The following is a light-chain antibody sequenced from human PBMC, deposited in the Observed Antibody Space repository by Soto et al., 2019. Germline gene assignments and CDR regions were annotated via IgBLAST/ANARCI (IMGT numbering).Light chain of an antibody. J-gene: IGKJ5*01. CDR1: QSVSSY. Sequence: IVLTQSPDTLSLSPGERAILSCRASQSVSSYLVWYQQKPGQAPRLVIYDASNRATGIPTRFSGSGSGTDFTLTINSLEPEDFAVYYCQQYNDWPLITFGQGTRLEIK. V-gene: IGKV3-11*01. CDR2: DAS. CDR3: QQYNDWPLIT.